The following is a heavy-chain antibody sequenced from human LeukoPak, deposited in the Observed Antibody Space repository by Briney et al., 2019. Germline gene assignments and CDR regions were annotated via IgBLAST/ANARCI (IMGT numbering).Heavy chain of an antibody. CDR3: ARDETPTNGYDSYDF. J-gene: IGHJ4*02. CDR1: GFTFSNYG. CDR2: ISHDGTDK. V-gene: IGHV3-30*03. D-gene: IGHD5-12*01. Sequence: GGSLRLSCAASGFTFSNYGMHWVSQAPGKGLEWAAVISHDGTDKYYSDPVKGRFTISRDNAKNSLYLQMNSLRAEDTAVYYCARDETPTNGYDSYDFWGQGTLVTVST.